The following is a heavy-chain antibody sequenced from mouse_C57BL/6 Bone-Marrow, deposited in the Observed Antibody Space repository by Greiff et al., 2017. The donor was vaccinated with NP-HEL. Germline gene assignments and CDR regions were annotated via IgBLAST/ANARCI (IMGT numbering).Heavy chain of an antibody. J-gene: IGHJ2*01. CDR3: ARYYYGLLDY. Sequence: EVQGVESGGGLVQPGGSLKLSCAASGFTFSDYGMAWVRQAPRKGPEWVAFISNLAYSIYYADTVTGLFTISRENAKNTLYLEMSSRRSEYTAMYYCARYYYGLLDYWGQGTTLTVSS. D-gene: IGHD1-1*01. V-gene: IGHV5-15*01. CDR1: GFTFSDYG. CDR2: ISNLAYSI.